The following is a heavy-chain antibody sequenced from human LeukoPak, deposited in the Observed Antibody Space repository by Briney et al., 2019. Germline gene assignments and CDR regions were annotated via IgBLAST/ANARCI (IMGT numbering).Heavy chain of an antibody. CDR1: GYTFTADY. CDR3: ARGLRGNSMFYDY. V-gene: IGHV1-2*02. Sequence: GASVKVSCKASGYTFTADYIHWVRQAPGQGLEWMGWINPNSGDTHYPQKFQGRVTLTSDTSISTAYMELGRLSPDDTAMYFCARGLRGNSMFYDYWGQGTLVTVSS. CDR2: INPNSGDT. D-gene: IGHD4-23*01. J-gene: IGHJ4*02.